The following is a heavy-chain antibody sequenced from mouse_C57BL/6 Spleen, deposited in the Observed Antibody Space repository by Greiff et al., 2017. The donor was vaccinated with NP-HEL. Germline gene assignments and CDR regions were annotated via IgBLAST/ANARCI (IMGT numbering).Heavy chain of an antibody. V-gene: IGHV14-2*01. CDR3: ARSRTGTVLVPDD. Sequence: VQLQQSGAELVKPGASVKLSCTASGFNIKDYYMHWVKQRTEQGLEWIGRIDPEDGGTKYAPKFQGKATITADTSSNAAYLQLSSLTSEDTAVYYCARSRTGTVLVPDDWGKGTTLTVAS. CDR2: IDPEDGGT. J-gene: IGHJ2*01. D-gene: IGHD4-1*01. CDR1: GFNIKDYY.